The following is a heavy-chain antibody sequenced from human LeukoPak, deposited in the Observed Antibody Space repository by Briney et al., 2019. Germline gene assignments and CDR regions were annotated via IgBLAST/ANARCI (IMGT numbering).Heavy chain of an antibody. D-gene: IGHD5-24*01. CDR3: ARDIQLST. V-gene: IGHV3-23*01. CDR1: GFTFSTYG. J-gene: IGHJ3*01. CDR2: ISGSGDST. Sequence: PGGSLRLSCAGSGFTFSTYGMSWVRQAPNKGLEWLSTISGSGDSTYYADSVKGRFTISRDNSKNTLFLQMNSLRAEDTAIYYCARDIQLSTWGLGTMVTVSS.